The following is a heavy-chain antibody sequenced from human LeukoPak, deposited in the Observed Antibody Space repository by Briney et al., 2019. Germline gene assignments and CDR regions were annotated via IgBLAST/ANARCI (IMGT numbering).Heavy chain of an antibody. D-gene: IGHD3-22*01. CDR3: AKGYYDNSGYWVGHYYMDV. Sequence: GGSLRLSCLVSGFTFSDYGMHWVRQAPGKGLEWVAFIRYDGSNKYYADSVKGRFTISRDNSKNTLYLQMNSLRAEDTAVYYCAKGYYDNSGYWVGHYYMDVWGKGTTVTISS. V-gene: IGHV3-30*02. J-gene: IGHJ6*03. CDR2: IRYDGSNK. CDR1: GFTFSDYG.